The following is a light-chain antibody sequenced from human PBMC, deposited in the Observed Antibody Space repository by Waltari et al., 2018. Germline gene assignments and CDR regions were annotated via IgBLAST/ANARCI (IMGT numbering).Light chain of an antibody. CDR3: CSYAGAKYTVL. CDR1: SSDIGGYNY. CDR2: DVD. J-gene: IGLJ2*01. Sequence: QSALTQPRSVSGSPGQSVTISCNGTSSDIGGYNYVSWYQHYPGKAPEVIIYDVDKRPSGVPDRFAGARSGNAASLTVSGLRAEDEADYCCCSYAGAKYTVLFGGGTKLTVL. V-gene: IGLV2-11*01.